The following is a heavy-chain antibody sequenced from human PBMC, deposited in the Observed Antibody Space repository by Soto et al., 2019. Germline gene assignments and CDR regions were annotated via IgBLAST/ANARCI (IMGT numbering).Heavy chain of an antibody. D-gene: IGHD3-16*01. Sequence: EVQLVESGGGLVPPGGSLRLSCAASGFIFSSYWMHWVRQAPGKGLAWVSRINPDGSRTTYADSVTGRFTISRDNPKKTVFLPMNSLGAEDTAVYYCARVKLLSYDWFDPWGQGILVTVSS. CDR1: GFIFSSYW. J-gene: IGHJ5*02. V-gene: IGHV3-74*01. CDR3: ARVKLLSYDWFDP. CDR2: INPDGSRT.